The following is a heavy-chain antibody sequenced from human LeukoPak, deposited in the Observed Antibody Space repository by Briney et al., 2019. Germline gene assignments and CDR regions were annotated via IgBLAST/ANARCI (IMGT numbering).Heavy chain of an antibody. V-gene: IGHV3-53*01. D-gene: IGHD1-26*01. Sequence: GGSLRLSCAASGFTVSGNYMGWVRQAPGKGLEWVSVIYVGGNTNYADSVKGRFTISRDNSKNSVYLQMNSLTAEDTAVYYCAKEWVGRLGSDYWGQGTLVTVSS. CDR2: IYVGGNT. CDR1: GFTVSGNY. J-gene: IGHJ4*02. CDR3: AKEWVGRLGSDY.